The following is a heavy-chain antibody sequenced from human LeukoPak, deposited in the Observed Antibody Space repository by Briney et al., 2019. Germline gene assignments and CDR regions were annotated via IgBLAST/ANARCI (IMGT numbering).Heavy chain of an antibody. CDR3: ARSCTSTSCYLTDAFDI. D-gene: IGHD2-2*01. CDR1: GYSFTSYW. Sequence: GESLKISCKGSGYSFTSYWIGWVRQMPGKGLEWMGIIYPGDSDTRYSPSFQGQVTISADKSIGTAYLQWSSLKASDTAMYYCARSCTSTSCYLTDAFDIWGQGTMVTVSS. J-gene: IGHJ3*02. V-gene: IGHV5-51*01. CDR2: IYPGDSDT.